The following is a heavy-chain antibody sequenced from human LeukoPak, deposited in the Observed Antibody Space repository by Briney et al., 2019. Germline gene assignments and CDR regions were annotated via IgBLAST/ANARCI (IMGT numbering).Heavy chain of an antibody. J-gene: IGHJ1*01. CDR1: GYTFTSYG. CDR3: ASDVDYYDSSGQGFQH. V-gene: IGHV1-18*01. D-gene: IGHD3-22*01. Sequence: ASVKVSCKASGYTFTSYGISWVRQAPGQGLEWMGWISAYNGNTNYAQKLQGRVTMTTDTSTSTAYMELRSLGSDDTTVYYCASDVDYYDSSGQGFQHWGQGTLVTVSS. CDR2: ISAYNGNT.